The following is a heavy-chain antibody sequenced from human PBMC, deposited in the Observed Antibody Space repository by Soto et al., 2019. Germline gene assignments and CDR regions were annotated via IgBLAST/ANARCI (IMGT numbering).Heavy chain of an antibody. V-gene: IGHV4-34*01. D-gene: IGHD3-10*01. Sequence: SETRSLTWAVYGGSVSGNCWSWIRQPPGKGLEWIGGMNHSGSTNYNASLKSRWTISVDTSKNLFSLKLSSVSDADTAAYYCARGLMGYYGPGSYYRSFDYWGQGNLVTAPQ. CDR3: ARGLMGYYGPGSYYRSFDY. J-gene: IGHJ4*02. CDR2: MNHSGST. CDR1: GGSVSGNC.